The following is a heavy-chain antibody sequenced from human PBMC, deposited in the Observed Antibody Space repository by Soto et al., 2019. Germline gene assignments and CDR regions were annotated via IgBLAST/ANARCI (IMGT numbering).Heavy chain of an antibody. D-gene: IGHD3-10*01. J-gene: IGHJ6*02. V-gene: IGHV1-2*04. Sequence: ASVKVSCKASGYTFTGYYMHWVRQAPGQGLEWMGWINPNSGGTNYAQKFQGWVTMTRDTSISTAYMELSRLRSDDTAVYYCAREPRSGSYAYYYYGMDVWGQGTTVTV. CDR2: INPNSGGT. CDR3: AREPRSGSYAYYYYGMDV. CDR1: GYTFTGYY.